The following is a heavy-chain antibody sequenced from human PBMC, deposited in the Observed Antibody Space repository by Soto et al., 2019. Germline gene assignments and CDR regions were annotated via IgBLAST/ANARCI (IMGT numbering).Heavy chain of an antibody. CDR1: GFTFSDYW. D-gene: IGHD3-22*01. J-gene: IGHJ4*02. CDR2: IKQDGSEK. CDR3: ARDSVRGYYDSSGYFTALDY. V-gene: IGHV3-7*01. Sequence: GGSLRLSCAASGFTFSDYWMSWVRQAPGKGLEWVANIKQDGSEKYYVDSVKGRFTISRDNAKNSLFLQMNSLRAEDTAVYYCARDSVRGYYDSSGYFTALDYWGQGTRVTVSS.